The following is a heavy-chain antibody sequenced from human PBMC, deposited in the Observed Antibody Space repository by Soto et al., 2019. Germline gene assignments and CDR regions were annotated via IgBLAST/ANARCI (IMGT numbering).Heavy chain of an antibody. Sequence: SETLSLTCTVSGGSVTRSNWWSWVRQSPGKGLEWIGEIYHSGNTKYNPSLKSRVTISVDKSKNQFSLHLTSVTAADTAVYYCASSGWSEDFYYYYGMDVWGQGTTVTVSS. CDR3: ASSGWSEDFYYYYGMDV. J-gene: IGHJ6*02. CDR1: GGSVTRSNW. CDR2: IYHSGNT. D-gene: IGHD6-19*01. V-gene: IGHV4-4*02.